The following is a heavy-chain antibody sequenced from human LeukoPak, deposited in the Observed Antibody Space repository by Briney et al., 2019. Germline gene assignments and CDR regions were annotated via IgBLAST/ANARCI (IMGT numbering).Heavy chain of an antibody. V-gene: IGHV3-23*01. CDR1: GFTFSSYV. Sequence: PGGSLRLSCAASGFTFSSYVMHWVRQAPGKGLEWVSAISGSGGSTYYADSVKGRFTISRDNSKNTLYLQMNSLRAEDTAVYYCARDESIIAVAANIDYWGQGTLVTVSS. CDR2: ISGSGGST. CDR3: ARDESIIAVAANIDY. D-gene: IGHD6-19*01. J-gene: IGHJ4*02.